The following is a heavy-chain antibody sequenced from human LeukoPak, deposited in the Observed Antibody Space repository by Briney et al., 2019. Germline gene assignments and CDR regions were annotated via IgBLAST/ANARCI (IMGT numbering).Heavy chain of an antibody. Sequence: VASVKVSCKASGYTFTGYYMHWVRQAPGQGLEGVGWINPNSGGTNYAQKFQGRVTMTRDTSISTAYMELSRLRSEDTAVYYCARLAAAGVNYYYYMDVWGKGTTVTVSS. CDR3: ARLAAAGVNYYYYMDV. J-gene: IGHJ6*03. D-gene: IGHD6-13*01. V-gene: IGHV1-2*02. CDR2: INPNSGGT. CDR1: GYTFTGYY.